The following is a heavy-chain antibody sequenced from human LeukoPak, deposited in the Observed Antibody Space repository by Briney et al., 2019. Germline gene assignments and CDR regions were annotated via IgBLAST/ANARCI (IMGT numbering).Heavy chain of an antibody. CDR2: INPNSGGT. D-gene: IGHD2-15*01. CDR1: GYTFTGYY. V-gene: IGHV1-2*02. CDR3: AVLYCSGGSCYSRYYYYGMDV. Sequence: ASVKVSCKASGYTFTGYYMHWVRQAPGQGLEWMGWINPNSGGTNHAQKFQGRVTMTRDTSISTAYMELSRLRSDDTAVYYCAVLYCSGGSCYSRYYYYGMDVWGQGTTVTVSS. J-gene: IGHJ6*02.